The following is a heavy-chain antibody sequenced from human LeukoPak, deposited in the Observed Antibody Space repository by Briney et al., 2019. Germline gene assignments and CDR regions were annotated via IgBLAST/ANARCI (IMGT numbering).Heavy chain of an antibody. Sequence: GGSLRLSCAASGFTFSSYSMNWVRQAPGKGLEWVSSISSSSSYIYYADSVRGRFTISRDNSEDTLYLQMNSLRAEDTAVYHCARDLGCSTSSCRYNWFDPWAREPWSPSPQ. CDR1: GFTFSSYS. D-gene: IGHD2-2*01. V-gene: IGHV3-21*04. CDR3: ARDLGCSTSSCRYNWFDP. CDR2: ISSSSSYI. J-gene: IGHJ5*02.